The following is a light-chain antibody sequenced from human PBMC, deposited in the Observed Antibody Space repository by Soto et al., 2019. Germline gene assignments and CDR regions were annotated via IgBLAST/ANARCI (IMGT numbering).Light chain of an antibody. CDR2: WAS. CDR1: QNNKNY. Sequence: DIVMTQSPDSLAVSLGERATINCKSSQNNKNYLAWYQQKTGQPPKLLIDWASTRASGVPDRFSGSGSGTDFTLTISRLQAEDVGIYYCQDYYSLWTVGQGAKVDIK. V-gene: IGKV4-1*01. J-gene: IGKJ1*01. CDR3: QDYYSLWT.